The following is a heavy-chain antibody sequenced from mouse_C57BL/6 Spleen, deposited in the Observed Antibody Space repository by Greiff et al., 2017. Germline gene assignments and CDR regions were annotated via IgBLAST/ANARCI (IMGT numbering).Heavy chain of an antibody. Sequence: QVQLQQSGAELARPGASVKMSCTASGYTFTSYTMHWVKQRPGQGLEWIGYINPSSGYTKYNQKFKDKATLTADKSSSTAYMQLSSLTSADSAVYYCARSPPAWFAYWGQGTLVTVSA. V-gene: IGHV1-4*01. CDR1: GYTFTSYT. D-gene: IGHD6-1*01. CDR3: ARSPPAWFAY. CDR2: INPSSGYT. J-gene: IGHJ3*01.